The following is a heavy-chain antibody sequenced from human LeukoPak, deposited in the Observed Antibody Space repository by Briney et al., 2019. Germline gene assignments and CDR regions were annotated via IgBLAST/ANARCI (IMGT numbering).Heavy chain of an antibody. V-gene: IGHV4-38-2*02. J-gene: IGHJ4*02. CDR3: ARGNGGDFDY. D-gene: IGHD2-21*01. Sequence: SETLSLTCTVSGYSISSGYYWGWIRQPPGKGLEWIGSIYHSGSTYYNPSLKSRVTISVDTSKNQFFLKLSSVTAADTAVYYCARGNGGDFDYWGQGTLVTVSS. CDR2: IYHSGST. CDR1: GYSISSGYY.